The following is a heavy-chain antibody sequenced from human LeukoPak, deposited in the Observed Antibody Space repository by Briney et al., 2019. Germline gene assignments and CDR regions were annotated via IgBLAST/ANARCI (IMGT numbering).Heavy chain of an antibody. CDR2: ISAYNGNT. J-gene: IGHJ4*02. Sequence: ASVTVSCTASGYTFTSYGISWVRQAPGQGLEWMGWISAYNGNTNYAQKLQGRVTMTTDTSTSTAYMELRSLRSDDTAVYYCARDAKWSSGSYYYGNWGQGTLVTVSS. D-gene: IGHD3-10*01. CDR1: GYTFTSYG. V-gene: IGHV1-18*04. CDR3: ARDAKWSSGSYYYGN.